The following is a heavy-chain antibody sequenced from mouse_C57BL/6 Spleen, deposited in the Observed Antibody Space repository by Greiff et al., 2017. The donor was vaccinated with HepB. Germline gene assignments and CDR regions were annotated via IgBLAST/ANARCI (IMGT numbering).Heavy chain of an antibody. D-gene: IGHD2-3*01. Sequence: VKLVESGGGLVKPGGSLKLSCAASGFTFSDYGMHWVRQAPEKGLEWVAYISSGSSTIYYADTVKGRFTISRDNAKNTLFLQMTSLRSEDTAMYYCARGNGYYEGDAMDYWGQGTSVTVSS. CDR3: ARGNGYYEGDAMDY. CDR2: ISSGSSTI. CDR1: GFTFSDYG. J-gene: IGHJ4*01. V-gene: IGHV5-17*01.